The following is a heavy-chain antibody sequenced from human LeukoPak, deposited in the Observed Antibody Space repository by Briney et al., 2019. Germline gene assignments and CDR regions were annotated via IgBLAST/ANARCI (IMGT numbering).Heavy chain of an antibody. CDR1: GFTFSDYY. CDR3: ARDSGYEPINYYYYYGMDV. CDR2: ISSSGSTI. J-gene: IGHJ6*02. V-gene: IGHV3-11*01. D-gene: IGHD5-12*01. Sequence: PGGSLRLSCAVSGFTFSDYYMSWIRQAPGKGLEWVSYISSSGSTIYYADSVKGRFTISRDNAKNSLYLQMNSLRAEDTAVYYCARDSGYEPINYYYYYGMDVWGQGTTVTVSS.